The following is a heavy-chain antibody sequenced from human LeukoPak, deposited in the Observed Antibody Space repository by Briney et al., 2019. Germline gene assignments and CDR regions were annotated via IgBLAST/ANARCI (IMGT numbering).Heavy chain of an antibody. V-gene: IGHV3-23*01. CDR1: GFTFSSYA. D-gene: IGHD1-1*01. J-gene: IGHJ4*02. CDR3: AKSLGTYSFDY. Sequence: GGSLRLSCAASGFTFSSYALSWVRQAPGKGLEWVSAISGSSGSTYYADSVKGRFTISRDNSKNTLYLQMNSLRAEDAAIYYCAKSLGTYSFDYWGQGTLVTVSS. CDR2: ISGSSGST.